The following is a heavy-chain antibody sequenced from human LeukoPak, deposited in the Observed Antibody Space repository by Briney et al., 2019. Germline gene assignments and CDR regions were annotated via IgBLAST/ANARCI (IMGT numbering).Heavy chain of an antibody. CDR3: ARENGDYALDY. V-gene: IGHV4-59*02. D-gene: IGHD4-17*01. CDR2: IHHSGSS. CDR1: GTTVSIDY. Sequence: SETLSLTCTVSGTTVSIDYWSWIRQPPGKGLEWVGSIHHSGSSKYNSSLNNRVTISLDKSKNQFSLSLTSVTVADAAVYYCARENGDYALDYWGQGTLVTVSS. J-gene: IGHJ4*02.